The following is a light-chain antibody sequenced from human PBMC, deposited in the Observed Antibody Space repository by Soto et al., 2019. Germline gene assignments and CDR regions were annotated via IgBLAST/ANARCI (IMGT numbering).Light chain of an antibody. J-gene: IGKJ4*01. Sequence: DIQLTQSPSFLSASLGDRVTIICRSSQGISNYLGWYQQKSGKAPKLLIYSASTLQSGVPSRFSGSGSGTEFTLTINSLQPEDSATYYCQHLNSLLTFGGGTKVEIK. V-gene: IGKV1-9*01. CDR2: SAS. CDR3: QHLNSLLT. CDR1: QGISNY.